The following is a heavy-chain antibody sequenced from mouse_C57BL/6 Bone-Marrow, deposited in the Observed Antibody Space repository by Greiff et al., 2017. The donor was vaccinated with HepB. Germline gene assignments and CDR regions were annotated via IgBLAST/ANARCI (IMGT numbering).Heavy chain of an antibody. V-gene: IGHV5-4*01. Sequence: EVKLMESGGGLVKPGGSLKLSCAASGFTFSSYAMSWVRQTPEKRLEWVATISDGGSYTYYPDNVKGRFTISRDNAKNNLYLQMSHLKSEDTAMYYCARDDYAWFAYWGQGTLVTVSA. D-gene: IGHD2-4*01. CDR1: GFTFSSYA. CDR2: ISDGGSYT. CDR3: ARDDYAWFAY. J-gene: IGHJ3*01.